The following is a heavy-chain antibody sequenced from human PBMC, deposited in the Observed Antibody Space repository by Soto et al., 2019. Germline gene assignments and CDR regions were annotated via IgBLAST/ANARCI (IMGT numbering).Heavy chain of an antibody. CDR3: AKGHHSSGWSAFDY. Sequence: GGSLRLSCAASGFTFSSYAMSWVRQAPGKGLEWVSAISGSGGSTYYADSVKGRFTISRDNSKNTLYLQMNSLRAEDTAVHYCAKGHHSSGWSAFDYWGQGTLVTVSS. CDR2: ISGSGGST. V-gene: IGHV3-23*01. CDR1: GFTFSSYA. J-gene: IGHJ4*02. D-gene: IGHD6-19*01.